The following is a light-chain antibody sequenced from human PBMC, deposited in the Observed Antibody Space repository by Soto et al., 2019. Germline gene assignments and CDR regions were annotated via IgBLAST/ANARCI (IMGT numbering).Light chain of an antibody. CDR2: GAS. Sequence: EIEMTQSPATLSVSPGERATLSCRASQSVSSNLAWYQRRPGQAPRLLIYGASTRATGIPARFSGSGSGTEFTLTIRTLQSEDFAVYYCQQYTNWPPWTFGQGTRVEIK. CDR3: QQYTNWPPWT. CDR1: QSVSSN. J-gene: IGKJ1*01. V-gene: IGKV3-15*01.